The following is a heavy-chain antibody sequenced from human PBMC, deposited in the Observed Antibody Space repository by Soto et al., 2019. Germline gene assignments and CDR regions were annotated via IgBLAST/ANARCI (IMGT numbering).Heavy chain of an antibody. CDR2: ISGGGAST. D-gene: IGHD3-3*01. J-gene: IGHJ5*02. CDR3: ANGRFLEWLLPDNWFDP. Sequence: PGGSLRLSCAASGFTFSDYAMNWVRQAPGKGLEWVSAISGGGASTYYADSVKGRFTISRDNSKNTLYLQMNSLRAEDTAVYYCANGRFLEWLLPDNWFDPWGQGTLVTVSS. CDR1: GFTFSDYA. V-gene: IGHV3-23*01.